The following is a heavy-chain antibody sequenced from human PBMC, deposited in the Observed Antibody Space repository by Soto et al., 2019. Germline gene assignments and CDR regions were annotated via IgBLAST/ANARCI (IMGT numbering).Heavy chain of an antibody. J-gene: IGHJ4*02. CDR2: IYHSGST. CDR1: GGSISSGDYY. CDR3: ARGMTTVTTLDY. V-gene: IGHV4-30-2*01. D-gene: IGHD4-4*01. Sequence: SETLSLTCTVSGGSISSGDYYWSWIRQPPGKGLEWIGYIYHSGSTYYNPSLKSRITISIDRSKNQLSLKLSSVTAADTAVYYCARGMTTVTTLDYWGQGTLVTVSS.